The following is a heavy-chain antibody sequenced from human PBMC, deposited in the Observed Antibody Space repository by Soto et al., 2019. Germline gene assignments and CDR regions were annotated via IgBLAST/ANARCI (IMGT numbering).Heavy chain of an antibody. J-gene: IGHJ5*02. V-gene: IGHV3-23*01. CDR1: GFTFSDYA. Sequence: GGSLRLSCSASGFTFSDYAMSWVLQAPWKGLEWVSTISYSSGITNYADSVKGRFTISRDNSKNTLYLQMNSLRAEDTAVYYCAKDPLAVVRRVYFDPWGQGTLVTVSS. D-gene: IGHD2-15*01. CDR2: ISYSSGIT. CDR3: AKDPLAVVRRVYFDP.